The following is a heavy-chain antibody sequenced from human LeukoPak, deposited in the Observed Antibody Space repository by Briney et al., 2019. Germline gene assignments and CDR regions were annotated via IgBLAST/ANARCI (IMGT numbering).Heavy chain of an antibody. Sequence: ASVKVSCKASGYTFTGYYMHWVRQAPGQGLEWMGWINPNSGGTNYAQKFQGRVTMTRDTSINTAYMELSRLRSDDTAVYYCARDDDFWSGYYTGTYFDYWGQGTLVTVSS. V-gene: IGHV1-2*02. D-gene: IGHD3-3*01. CDR1: GYTFTGYY. CDR2: INPNSGGT. CDR3: ARDDDFWSGYYTGTYFDY. J-gene: IGHJ4*02.